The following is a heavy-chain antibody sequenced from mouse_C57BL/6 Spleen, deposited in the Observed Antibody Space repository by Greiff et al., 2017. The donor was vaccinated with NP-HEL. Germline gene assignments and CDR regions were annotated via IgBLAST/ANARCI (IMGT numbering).Heavy chain of an antibody. CDR1: GFNIKDDY. CDR3: TRGYYGSSYPY. CDR2: IDPENGDT. D-gene: IGHD1-1*01. V-gene: IGHV14-4*01. J-gene: IGHJ2*01. Sequence: EVQLQQSGAELVRPGASVKLSCTASGFNIKDDYMHWVKQRPEQGLEWIGWIDPENGDTEYASKFQGKATIPADTSSNTAYLQLSSLTSEDTAVYYCTRGYYGSSYPYWGQGTTLTVSS.